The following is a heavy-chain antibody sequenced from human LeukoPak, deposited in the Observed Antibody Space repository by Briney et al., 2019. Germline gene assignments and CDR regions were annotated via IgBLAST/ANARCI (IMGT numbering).Heavy chain of an antibody. Sequence: SETLSLTCTVSGGSISSYYWTWIRQPPGKGLEWIGNIYPSGSTNYNPSLKSRVTISVDTSKNQFSLKLSSVTAADTAVYYCARQGRGYGGNSDYWGQGTLVTVSS. J-gene: IGHJ4*02. CDR3: ARQGRGYGGNSDY. D-gene: IGHD4-23*01. V-gene: IGHV4-4*09. CDR1: GGSISSYY. CDR2: IYPSGST.